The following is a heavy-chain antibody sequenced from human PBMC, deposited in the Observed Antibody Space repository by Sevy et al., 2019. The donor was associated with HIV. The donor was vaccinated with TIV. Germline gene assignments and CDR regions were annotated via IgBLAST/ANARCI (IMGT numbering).Heavy chain of an antibody. J-gene: IGHJ6*02. CDR3: ARVREAIYYSGMDV. CDR2: ISYSGNT. Sequence: SETLSLTCTVSGGSVTSGNYYWTWIRQPPGKGLEWIGYISYSGNTKYNPSLKSRVIISVDTSKTQFSLTLSSVTAADTAVYYCARVREAIYYSGMDVWGQGTTVTVSS. CDR1: GGSVTSGNYY. V-gene: IGHV4-61*01.